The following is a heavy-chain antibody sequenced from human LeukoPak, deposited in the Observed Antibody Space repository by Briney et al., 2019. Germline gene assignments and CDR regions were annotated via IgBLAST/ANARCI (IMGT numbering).Heavy chain of an antibody. V-gene: IGHV3-64*01. CDR2: ISSNGGST. CDR1: GFTFSSYA. D-gene: IGHD2-15*01. Sequence: PGGSLRLSCAASGFTFSSYAMHWVRQAPGKGLEYVSAISSNGGSTYYANSVKGRFTISRDNSKNTLYLQMGSLRAEDKAVYYCARAPPAGWFFDYWGQGTLVTVSS. CDR3: ARAPPAGWFFDY. J-gene: IGHJ4*02.